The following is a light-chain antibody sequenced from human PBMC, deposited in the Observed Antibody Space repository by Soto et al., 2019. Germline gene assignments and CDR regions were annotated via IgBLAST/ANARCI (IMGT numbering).Light chain of an antibody. CDR2: DAS. CDR1: QDINKN. J-gene: IGKJ5*01. Sequence: DIQMTQPPSSLSVSVGDRVTITCQASQDINKNLIWYQQKPGKAPKLLIYDASDLETGVPSRFSGSGSGTGFTFTISSLQPEDFATYYCQQYESLPLTFGQGTRLEIK. V-gene: IGKV1-33*01. CDR3: QQYESLPLT.